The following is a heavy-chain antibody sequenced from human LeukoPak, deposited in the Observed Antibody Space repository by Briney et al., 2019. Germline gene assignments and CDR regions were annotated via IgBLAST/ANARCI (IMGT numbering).Heavy chain of an antibody. CDR3: AREGVTMIVVAETGPDY. Sequence: GASVKVSCKASGYTLTSYGISWVRQAPGQGLEWMGWISAYNGNTNYAQKLQGRVTMTTDTSTSTAYMELRSLRSDDTAVYYCAREGVTMIVVAETGPDYWGQGTLVTVSS. V-gene: IGHV1-18*01. J-gene: IGHJ4*02. CDR1: GYTLTSYG. D-gene: IGHD3-22*01. CDR2: ISAYNGNT.